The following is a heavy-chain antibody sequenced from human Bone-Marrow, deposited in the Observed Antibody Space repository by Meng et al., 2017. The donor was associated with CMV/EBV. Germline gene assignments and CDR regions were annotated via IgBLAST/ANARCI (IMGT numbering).Heavy chain of an antibody. CDR1: GGTFSSYA. V-gene: IGHV1-69*10. Sequence: SVKVSCKASGGTFSSYAISWVRQAPGQGLEWMGGIIPILGIANYAQKFQGRVTITADKSTSTAYMELSSLRSEDTAVYYCARVGLGYCSSTSCYLLDYGMDVWGQGTRVTVSS. CDR2: IIPILGIA. CDR3: ARVGLGYCSSTSCYLLDYGMDV. D-gene: IGHD2-2*01. J-gene: IGHJ6*02.